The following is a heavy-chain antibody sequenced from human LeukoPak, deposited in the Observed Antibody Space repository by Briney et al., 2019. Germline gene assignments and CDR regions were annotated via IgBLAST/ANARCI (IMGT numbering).Heavy chain of an antibody. CDR3: ARDVSIAAAGTGWFDP. D-gene: IGHD6-13*01. J-gene: IGHJ5*02. Sequence: PGGSLRLSCAASGFTVSSNYMSWVRQAPGKGLEWVSVIYSGGSTYYAYSVEGRFTISRDNSKNTLYLQMNSLRAEDTAVYYCARDVSIAAAGTGWFDPWGQGTLVTVSS. CDR2: IYSGGST. CDR1: GFTVSSNY. V-gene: IGHV3-53*01.